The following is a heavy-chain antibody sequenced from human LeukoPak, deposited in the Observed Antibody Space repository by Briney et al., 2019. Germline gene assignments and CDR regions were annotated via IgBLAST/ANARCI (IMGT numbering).Heavy chain of an antibody. J-gene: IGHJ4*02. CDR1: GFTVSSNY. D-gene: IGHD2-2*02. CDR3: GGFQVVPAAIAVDY. Sequence: GGSLRLSCAASGFTVSSNYMSWVRQAPGKGLEWVSVIYSGGSTYYADSVKGRFTISRDTSKNTLYLQMNSLRAEDTAVYYCGGFQVVPAAIAVDYWGQGTLVTVSS. V-gene: IGHV3-53*01. CDR2: IYSGGST.